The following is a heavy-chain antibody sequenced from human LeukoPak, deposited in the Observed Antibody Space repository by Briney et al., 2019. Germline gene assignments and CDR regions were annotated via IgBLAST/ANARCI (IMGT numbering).Heavy chain of an antibody. CDR3: ARDRVGSGWPRPYYFEF. CDR2: INTNTGAT. J-gene: IGHJ4*02. CDR1: GYTFTGYY. D-gene: IGHD6-19*01. V-gene: IGHV1-2*02. Sequence: GASVKVSCRPSGYTFTGYYLHWVRQAPGLGLEWMGWINTNTGATMYGQKFQGRATLTRDTSVSTAYMHLTNLRSDDTALYFCARDRVGSGWPRPYYFEFWGQGSLVTVSS.